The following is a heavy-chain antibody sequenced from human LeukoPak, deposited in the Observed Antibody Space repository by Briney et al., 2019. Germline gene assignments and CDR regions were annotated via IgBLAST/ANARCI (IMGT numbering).Heavy chain of an antibody. CDR2: ISSSGSTI. CDR1: GFTFSDYY. V-gene: IGHV3-11*01. CDR3: ARRSRSSYYYGMDV. Sequence: GGSLRLSCAASGFTFSDYYMSWTRQAPGKGLEWVSYISSSGSTIYYADSVKGRFTISRDNAKNSLYLQMNSLRAEDTAVYYCARRSRSSYYYGMDVWGQGTTVTVSS. J-gene: IGHJ6*02. D-gene: IGHD1-26*01.